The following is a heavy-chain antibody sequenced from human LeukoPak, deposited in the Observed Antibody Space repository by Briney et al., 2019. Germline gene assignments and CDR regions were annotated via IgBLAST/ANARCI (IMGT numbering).Heavy chain of an antibody. Sequence: PSETLSLTCTVSGYSISSGYYWSWIRQPPGKGLEWIGYIYYSGSTNYNPSLKSRVTISVDTSKNQFSLKLSSVTAADTAVYYCARAEMAPWNWFDPWGQGTLVTVSS. CDR1: GYSISSGYY. CDR3: ARAEMAPWNWFDP. V-gene: IGHV4-61*01. D-gene: IGHD5-24*01. CDR2: IYYSGST. J-gene: IGHJ5*02.